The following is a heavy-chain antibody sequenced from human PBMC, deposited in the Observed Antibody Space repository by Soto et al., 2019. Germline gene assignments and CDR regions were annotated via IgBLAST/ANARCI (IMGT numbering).Heavy chain of an antibody. V-gene: IGHV1-46*01. CDR3: ARDTEFYSSSSVVGWFDP. D-gene: IGHD6-6*01. J-gene: IGHJ5*02. CDR2: INPSDGST. Sequence: QVQLVQSGAEVKKPGASVKVSCKASGYTFTNYYMHWVRQAPGQGLEWMGIINPSDGSTSYAQKFQGRVTMTMDTATSTVYMELSSLRSEDTAVYYCARDTEFYSSSSVVGWFDPWGQGILVTVSS. CDR1: GYTFTNYY.